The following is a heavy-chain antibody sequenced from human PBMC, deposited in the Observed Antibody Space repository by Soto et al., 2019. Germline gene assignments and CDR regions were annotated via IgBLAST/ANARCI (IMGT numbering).Heavy chain of an antibody. CDR1: GGSFSGYY. J-gene: IGHJ3*02. Sequence: PSETLSLTCAVYGGSFSGYYWSWIRQPPGKGLEWIGEINHSGSTNYNPSLKSRVTISVDTSKNQFSLKLSSVTAADTAVYYCARQYDTAHCGGDCYHDAFDIWGQGTMVTVSS. D-gene: IGHD2-21*02. CDR2: INHSGST. V-gene: IGHV4-34*01. CDR3: ARQYDTAHCGGDCYHDAFDI.